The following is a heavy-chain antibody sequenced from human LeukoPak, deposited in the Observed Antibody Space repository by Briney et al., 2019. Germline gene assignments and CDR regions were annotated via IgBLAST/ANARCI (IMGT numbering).Heavy chain of an antibody. CDR3: AKVQSYYGIWTGDLFDY. J-gene: IGHJ4*02. CDR1: GFTLNSHG. Sequence: GRCLRLSCAASGFTLNSHGMHWVPEGPGKGPGGVAFILYEGGYKYNADSVKGRFTISRDNSKNTLFLQMHSLRSEDTAVYYCAKVQSYYGIWTGDLFDYWGQGTLVTVSS. CDR2: ILYEGGYK. D-gene: IGHD3-9*01. V-gene: IGHV3-30*02.